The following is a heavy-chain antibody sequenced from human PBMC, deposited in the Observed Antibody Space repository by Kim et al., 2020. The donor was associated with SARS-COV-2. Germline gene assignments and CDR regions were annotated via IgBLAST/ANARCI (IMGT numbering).Heavy chain of an antibody. V-gene: IGHV4-59*11. CDR3: ARGGYTSSWYYFDS. Sequence: SETLSLTCTVPGGSISSHYWSWIRQSPGKGLEWIGYIYNSGNTKYNPSLQSRVTISADTPKNQFSLNLTSVTAADTAVYYCARGGYTSSWYYFDSWGQGTLVTVSS. CDR2: IYNSGNT. J-gene: IGHJ4*02. D-gene: IGHD6-13*01. CDR1: GGSISSHY.